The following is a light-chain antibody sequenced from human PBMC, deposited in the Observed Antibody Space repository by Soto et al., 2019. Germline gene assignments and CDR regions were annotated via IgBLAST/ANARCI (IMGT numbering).Light chain of an antibody. CDR2: NSN. J-gene: IGLJ3*02. CDR1: SSNIGSNS. V-gene: IGLV1-44*01. Sequence: QSVLTQPPSESGTPGQRVTISCSGSSSNIGSNSVSWFQQLPGTAPKLLISNSNQRPSGVPDRFSGSKSGTSASLAISGLQSEDEADYFWAAWDASLNAWVFGGGTKLTVL. CDR3: AAWDASLNAWV.